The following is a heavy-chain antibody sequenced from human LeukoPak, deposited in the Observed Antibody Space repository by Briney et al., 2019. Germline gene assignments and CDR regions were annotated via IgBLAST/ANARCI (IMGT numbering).Heavy chain of an antibody. J-gene: IGHJ4*02. CDR1: GGTISSGGYS. CDR3: ARGTLD. V-gene: IGHV4-30-2*01. D-gene: IGHD3-16*01. CDR2: IYHSEST. Sequence: PSQTLSLTCAVSGGTISSGGYSWSWIRQPPGKGLEWIGYIYHSESTYYNPSLKSRVTISVDRSKNQFSLKLSSVTAADTAVYYCARGTLDWGQGTLVTVSS.